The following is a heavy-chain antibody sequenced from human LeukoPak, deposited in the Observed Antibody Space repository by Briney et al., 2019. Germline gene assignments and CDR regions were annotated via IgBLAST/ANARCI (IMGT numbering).Heavy chain of an antibody. Sequence: SETLSLTCTVSGGSISSGDYYWSWIRQPPGKGLEWIGYIYYSGSTYYNPSLKSRVTISGDTSKNQFSLKLNSVTAADTAIYYCATHRRSGSGGSENAFEIWGQGTMVTVSS. V-gene: IGHV4-30-4*01. CDR2: IYYSGST. D-gene: IGHD5-12*01. CDR1: GGSISSGDYY. J-gene: IGHJ3*02. CDR3: ATHRRSGSGGSENAFEI.